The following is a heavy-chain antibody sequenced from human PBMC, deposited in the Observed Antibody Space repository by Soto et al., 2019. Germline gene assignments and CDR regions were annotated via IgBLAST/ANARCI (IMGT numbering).Heavy chain of an antibody. V-gene: IGHV4-4*02. CDR1: GGSISSSNW. CDR3: ARHYGSGSYSVTPFAY. J-gene: IGHJ4*02. CDR2: IYHSGST. Sequence: SETLSLTCAVSGGSISSSNWWSWVRQPPGKGLEWIGEIYHSGSTNYNPSLKSRVTISVDKSKNQFSLKLSSVTAADTAVYYCARHYGSGSYSVTPFAYWGQGTLVTVSS. D-gene: IGHD3-10*01.